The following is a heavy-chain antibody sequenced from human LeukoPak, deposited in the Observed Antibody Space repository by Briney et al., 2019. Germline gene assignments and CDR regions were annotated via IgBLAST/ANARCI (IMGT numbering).Heavy chain of an antibody. J-gene: IGHJ6*03. Sequence: GGSLRLSCAVSGITLSNYGMSWVRQAPGKGLEWVAGISDSGGSTNYADSVKGRFTISRDNSKNTLYLQMNSLRAEDTAVYYCARDSPSRDSSDYMDVWGKGTTVTVSS. CDR2: ISDSGGST. CDR1: GITLSNYG. D-gene: IGHD6-6*01. V-gene: IGHV3-23*01. CDR3: ARDSPSRDSSDYMDV.